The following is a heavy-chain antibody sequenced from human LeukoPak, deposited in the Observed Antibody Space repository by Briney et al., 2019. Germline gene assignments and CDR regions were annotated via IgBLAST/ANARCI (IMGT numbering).Heavy chain of an antibody. Sequence: GGSLRLSCAASGFTFSSYTLTWVRQAPGKGLEWVSYISRTSEIVSYADSVRGRFTISRDNAKNSLYLQMRCLRGEDTAVYYCARDYGYAFDIWGQRTMVTVSS. CDR1: GFTFSSYT. V-gene: IGHV3-48*01. J-gene: IGHJ3*02. CDR2: ISRTSEIV. D-gene: IGHD3-16*01. CDR3: ARDYGYAFDI.